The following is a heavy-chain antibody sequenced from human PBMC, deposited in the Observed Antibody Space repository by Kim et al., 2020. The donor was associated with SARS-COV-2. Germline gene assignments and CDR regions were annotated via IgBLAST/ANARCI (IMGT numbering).Heavy chain of an antibody. Sequence: SETLSLTCTVSGGSISSSSYYWGWIRQPPGKGLEWIGSIYYSGSTYYNPSLKSRVTISVDTSKNQFSLKLSSVTAADTAVYYCARRNGYYYGMDVWGQETTGTVSS. D-gene: IGHD1-1*01. J-gene: IGHJ6*02. CDR3: ARRNGYYYGMDV. CDR2: IYYSGST. CDR1: GGSISSSSYY. V-gene: IGHV4-39*01.